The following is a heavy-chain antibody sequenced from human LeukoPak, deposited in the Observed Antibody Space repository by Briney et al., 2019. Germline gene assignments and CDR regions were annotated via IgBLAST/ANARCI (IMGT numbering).Heavy chain of an antibody. J-gene: IGHJ4*02. CDR2: ISYDGSDR. CDR1: GFTFSDYA. D-gene: IGHD1-7*01. CDR3: AKNRVVFNWNYAYYFDD. V-gene: IGHV3-30*18. Sequence: GGSLRLSCAASGFTFSDYAMHWVRQAPGKGLEWVAIISYDGSDRYYADSVKGRFTISRDNSKNTLFLQMNSLRPEDTAVYYCAKNRVVFNWNYAYYFDDWGQGTLVTVSS.